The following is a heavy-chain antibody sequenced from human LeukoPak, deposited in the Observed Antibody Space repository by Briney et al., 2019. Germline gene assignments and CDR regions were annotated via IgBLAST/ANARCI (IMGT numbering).Heavy chain of an antibody. CDR3: ARGATVTYELDY. J-gene: IGHJ4*02. CDR1: GYSFTSNW. Sequence: GESLKISCKGSGYSFTSNWIAWVRQMPGKGLEWMGIIYPGDSDTRYSPSSQGQVTISADKSISTAYLQWSSLKASDTAVYFCARGATVTYELDYWGQGTLVTVSS. V-gene: IGHV5-51*01. CDR2: IYPGDSDT. D-gene: IGHD4-17*01.